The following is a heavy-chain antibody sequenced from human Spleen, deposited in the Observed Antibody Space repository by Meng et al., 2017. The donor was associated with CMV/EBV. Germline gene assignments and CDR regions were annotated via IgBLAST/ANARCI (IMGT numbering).Heavy chain of an antibody. J-gene: IGHJ4*02. D-gene: IGHD6-13*01. Sequence: SITSSSHYWGWIRQPPGKRLEWIGPISYSGGTYYNPSLKYRVTISVDTSKNQFSLKLSSVPAADTAVYFCARHTTIATTGSHYFFDYWGQGTLVTVSS. CDR1: SITSSSHY. V-gene: IGHV4-39*01. CDR3: ARHTTIATTGSHYFFDY. CDR2: ISYSGGT.